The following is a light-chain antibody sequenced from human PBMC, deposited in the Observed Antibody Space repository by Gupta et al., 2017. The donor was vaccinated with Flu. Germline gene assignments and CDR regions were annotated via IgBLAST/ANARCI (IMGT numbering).Light chain of an antibody. V-gene: IGKV3-20*01. CDR3: EQYAESPRA. CDR2: GVS. Sequence: EIVLTQSPGTLSLPPGERATLSCRASQSIGSNNYLSWFQQKPGQAPRLVIYGVSNRATGIPDRFSGSGSGTDFSLTISRLEPEDFAVYFCEQYAESPRAFGQGTKVEIK. J-gene: IGKJ1*01. CDR1: QSIGSNNY.